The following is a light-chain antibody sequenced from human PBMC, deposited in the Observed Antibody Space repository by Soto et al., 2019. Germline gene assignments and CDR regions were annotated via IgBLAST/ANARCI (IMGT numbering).Light chain of an antibody. J-gene: IGLJ3*02. CDR2: DVG. Sequence: QSALTQPASVSGSPGQSITISCTGTSSDVGGFNYVSWYQLHPGKAPKLMIYDVGNRPSGVSNRFSGSKSGNTASLTISGLQAEDEADYYCSSYTSSSTLWVFGGGTKLTVL. CDR1: SSDVGGFNY. V-gene: IGLV2-14*03. CDR3: SSYTSSSTLWV.